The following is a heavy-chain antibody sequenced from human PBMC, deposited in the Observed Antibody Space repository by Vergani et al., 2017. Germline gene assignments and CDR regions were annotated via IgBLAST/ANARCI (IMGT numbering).Heavy chain of an antibody. V-gene: IGHV4-39*01. CDR1: GGSISSSSYY. CDR3: ARQLAYCGGDCYPYYYGMDV. Sequence: QLQLQASGPGLVKPSETLSLTCTVSGGSISSSSYYWGWIRQPPGKGLEWIGCIYYSGSTYYNPSLKSRVTISVDTSKNQFSLKLSSVTAADTAVYYCARQLAYCGGDCYPYYYGMDVWGQGTTVTVSS. D-gene: IGHD2-21*02. CDR2: IYYSGST. J-gene: IGHJ6*02.